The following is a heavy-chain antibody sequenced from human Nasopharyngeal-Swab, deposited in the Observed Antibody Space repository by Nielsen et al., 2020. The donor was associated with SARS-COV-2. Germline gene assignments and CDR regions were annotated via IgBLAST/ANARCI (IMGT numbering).Heavy chain of an antibody. D-gene: IGHD6-6*01. J-gene: IGHJ6*02. CDR3: VRERESSYGMDV. CDR1: EFTFSSYW. V-gene: IGHV3-7*01. CDR2: IKTDGSET. Sequence: GGSLRLSCAASEFTFSSYWMSWVRQAPGKGLNWVASIKTDGSETYYGDSVKGRFTISRDDAKNSQSLQMNSLRVEDTAVYYCVRERESSYGMDVWGQGTTVTVSS.